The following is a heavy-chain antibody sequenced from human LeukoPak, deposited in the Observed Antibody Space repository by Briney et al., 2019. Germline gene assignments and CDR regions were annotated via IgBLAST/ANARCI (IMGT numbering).Heavy chain of an antibody. Sequence: PSETLSLTCTVSGGSISSGDYYWSWIRQPPGKGLEWIGYIYYSGSTYYNPSLKSRVTISVDTSKNQFSLKLGSVTAADTAVYYCARGREEVSDHPQAPSDEVVWFDPWGQGTLVTVSS. D-gene: IGHD2-15*01. CDR3: ARGREEVSDHPQAPSDEVVWFDP. V-gene: IGHV4-30-4*01. CDR2: IYYSGST. J-gene: IGHJ5*02. CDR1: GGSISSGDYY.